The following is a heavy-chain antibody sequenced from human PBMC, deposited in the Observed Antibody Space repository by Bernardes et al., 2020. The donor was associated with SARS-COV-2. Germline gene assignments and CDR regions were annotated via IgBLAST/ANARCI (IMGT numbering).Heavy chain of an antibody. Sequence: ASVKVSCKASGYTFNGYYMHWVRQAPGQGLEWMGRINANSGGTIYPQKFQGRVTMTRDTSVSTAYMEVNSLTYDDTAIYYCARVATYCSGFTCNDYWGQGTLVNVSS. CDR2: INANSGGT. CDR3: ARVATYCSGFTCNDY. J-gene: IGHJ4*02. CDR1: GYTFNGYY. V-gene: IGHV1-2*06. D-gene: IGHD2-15*01.